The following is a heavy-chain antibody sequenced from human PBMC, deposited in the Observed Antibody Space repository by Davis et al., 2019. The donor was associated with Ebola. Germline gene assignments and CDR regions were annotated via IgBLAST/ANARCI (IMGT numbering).Heavy chain of an antibody. D-gene: IGHD3-9*01. CDR3: ARVNAVTGYSRFDL. Sequence: LSLTCAASGFTVNSHYMSWVRQVPGKVLEWVSGINWNGGSTGYVDSVKGRFTISRDNAKNSLYLRMNSLRIEDTALYHCARVNAVTGYSRFDLWGQGTLVTVSS. CDR2: INWNGGST. CDR1: GFTVNSHY. J-gene: IGHJ5*02. V-gene: IGHV3-20*01.